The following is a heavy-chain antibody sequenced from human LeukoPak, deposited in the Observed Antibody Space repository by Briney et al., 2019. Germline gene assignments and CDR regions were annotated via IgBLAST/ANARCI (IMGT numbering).Heavy chain of an antibody. V-gene: IGHV4-39*01. CDR2: IYYSGST. CDR3: ARREYSSGWYVLNYFDY. Sequence: SETLSLTCTVSGGPISSSSYYWGWIRQPPGKGLEWIGSIYYSGSTYYNPSLKSRVTIFVDTSKNQFSLKLSSVTAADTAVYYCARREYSSGWYVLNYFDYWGQGTLVTVSS. J-gene: IGHJ4*02. D-gene: IGHD6-19*01. CDR1: GGPISSSSYY.